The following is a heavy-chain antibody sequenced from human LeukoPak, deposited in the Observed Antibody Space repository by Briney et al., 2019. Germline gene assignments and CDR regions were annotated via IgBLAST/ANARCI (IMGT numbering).Heavy chain of an antibody. D-gene: IGHD4-17*01. Sequence: SETLPLTCTVSGGSISSSSYYWGWIRQPPGKGLDWIGSMYYSGSTYYNPSLKSRVTISVDTSKNQFSLKLSSVTAADTAVYYCARLRYGEGYWGQGTLVTVSS. CDR2: MYYSGST. CDR1: GGSISSSSYY. V-gene: IGHV4-39*01. J-gene: IGHJ4*02. CDR3: ARLRYGEGY.